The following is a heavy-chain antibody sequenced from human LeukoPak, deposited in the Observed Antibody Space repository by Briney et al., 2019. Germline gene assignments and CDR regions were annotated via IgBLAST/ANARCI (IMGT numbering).Heavy chain of an antibody. V-gene: IGHV4-59*01. CDR1: GGSIMYYY. Sequence: SETLSLTCTVSGGSIMYYYWSWIRQSPGKGLEWIGYIYYNGSTNYNPSLKSRVSISVDTSKNQFSLKVISVTAADTAVYYCARKGGLFDYWGQGTLVTVSS. J-gene: IGHJ4*02. CDR2: IYYNGST. CDR3: ARKGGLFDY. D-gene: IGHD2-15*01.